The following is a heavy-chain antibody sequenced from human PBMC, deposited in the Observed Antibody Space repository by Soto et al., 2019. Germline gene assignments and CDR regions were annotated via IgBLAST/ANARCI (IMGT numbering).Heavy chain of an antibody. J-gene: IGHJ4*02. D-gene: IGHD3-10*01. CDR1: RGSMRSGGYS. CDR3: ARVGGFGATTIDY. V-gene: IGHV4-30-2*05. CDR2: IYYSGST. Sequence: LAFAACRGSMRSGGYSWTFIKQPPGKGLEWIGYIYYSGSTYYNPSLKSRVTISVDTSKNQFSLKLSSVTAADTAVYYCARVGGFGATTIDYWGQGTLVTVS.